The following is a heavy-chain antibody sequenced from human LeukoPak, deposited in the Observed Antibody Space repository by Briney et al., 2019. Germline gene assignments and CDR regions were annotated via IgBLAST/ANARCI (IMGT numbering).Heavy chain of an antibody. CDR2: TSSDERNE. CDR1: GFTFSIYP. J-gene: IGHJ4*02. Sequence: GGSLRLSCAASGFTFSIYPLHWIRQAPGKGLEWVAVTSSDERNEDYADSVKGRFTVSRDISKKTVYLQMNSLRAEDTAVYYCAMDYYDINGYSRGWDHWGRGTLVTVSS. CDR3: AMDYYDINGYSRGWDH. D-gene: IGHD3-16*01. V-gene: IGHV3-30*01.